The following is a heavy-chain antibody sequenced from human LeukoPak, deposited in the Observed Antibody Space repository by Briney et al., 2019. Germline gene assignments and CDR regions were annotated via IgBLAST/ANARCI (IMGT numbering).Heavy chain of an antibody. V-gene: IGHV3-74*03. CDR3: AKSDWFDP. J-gene: IGHJ5*02. Sequence: GGYLRLSCETSGFTPKNYWMSWLRRAPGKGLEWVARSKYDGSTAKYAEIVKGRFTISRDNARGTLYLQMNSLRVDDTAVYYCAKSDWFDPCGRGILVSVSS. CDR1: GFTPKNYW. CDR2: SKYDGSTA.